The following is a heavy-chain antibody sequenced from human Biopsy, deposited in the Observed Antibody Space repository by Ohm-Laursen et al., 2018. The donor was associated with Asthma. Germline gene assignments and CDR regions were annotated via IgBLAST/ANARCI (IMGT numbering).Heavy chain of an antibody. CDR1: GFTFSSYG. Sequence: SLRLSCSASGFTFSSYGMHWVRQAPGKGLEWVAVIWYDGSNKYYADSVKGRFTISRDNSKNTLYLQMHSPRAEDTAVYYCARSIYDFWSGYYGMDVWGQGTTVTVSS. V-gene: IGHV3-33*01. D-gene: IGHD3-3*01. J-gene: IGHJ6*02. CDR2: IWYDGSNK. CDR3: ARSIYDFWSGYYGMDV.